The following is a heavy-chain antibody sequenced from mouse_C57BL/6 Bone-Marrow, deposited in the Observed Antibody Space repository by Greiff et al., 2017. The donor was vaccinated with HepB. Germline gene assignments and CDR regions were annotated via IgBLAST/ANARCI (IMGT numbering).Heavy chain of an antibody. CDR2: IHPNSGST. Sequence: QFQLQQLGAELVKPGASVKLSCKASGYTFTSYWMHGVKQRPGQGLEWIGMIHPNSGSTNYNEKFKSKATLTVDKSSSTAYMQLSSLTSEDSAVYSWATTCALFASWGQGTTLPVSS. CDR1: GYTFTSYW. J-gene: IGHJ2*01. V-gene: IGHV1-64*01. CDR3: ATTCALFAS.